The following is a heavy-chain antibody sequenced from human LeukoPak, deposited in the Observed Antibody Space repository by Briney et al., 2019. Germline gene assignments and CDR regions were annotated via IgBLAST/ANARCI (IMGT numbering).Heavy chain of an antibody. CDR3: AKEGLLASSSSTPRV. Sequence: GGSLRLSCAASGFTFSSYSMNWVRQAPGKGLEWVSSISSSSSYIYYADSVKGRFTISRDNAKNSLYLQMNSLRAEDTAVYYCAKEGLLASSSSTPRVGGQGTLVTVSS. CDR1: GFTFSSYS. J-gene: IGHJ4*02. D-gene: IGHD6-13*01. V-gene: IGHV3-21*01. CDR2: ISSSSSYI.